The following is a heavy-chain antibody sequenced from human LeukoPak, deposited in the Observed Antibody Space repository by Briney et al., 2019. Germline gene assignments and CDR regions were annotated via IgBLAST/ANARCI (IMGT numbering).Heavy chain of an antibody. CDR2: ISGSGGST. CDR3: ANPITIFGVVSH. V-gene: IGHV3-23*01. Sequence: PGGSLRLSCAASGFTFSSYAMSWVRQAPGKGLEWVSAISGSGGSTYYADSVKGRFTISRDNSKNTLYLQMNSLRAEDTAVYYCANPITIFGVVSHWGQGTLVTVSS. CDR1: GFTFSSYA. J-gene: IGHJ4*02. D-gene: IGHD3-3*01.